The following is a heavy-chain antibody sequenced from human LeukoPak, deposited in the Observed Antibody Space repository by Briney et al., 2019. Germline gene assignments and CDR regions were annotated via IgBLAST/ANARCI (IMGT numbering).Heavy chain of an antibody. D-gene: IGHD6-6*01. CDR3: AKDSPVWSPRADRLVAFDI. CDR2: ISGSGGST. CDR1: GFTFSSYA. Sequence: PGGSLRLSCAASGFTFSSYAMSWVRQAPGKGLEWVSAISGSGGSTYYADSVKGRFTISRDNSKNTLYLQMNSLRAEDTAVYYCAKDSPVWSPRADRLVAFDIWGKGPMVTVSS. J-gene: IGHJ3*02. V-gene: IGHV3-23*01.